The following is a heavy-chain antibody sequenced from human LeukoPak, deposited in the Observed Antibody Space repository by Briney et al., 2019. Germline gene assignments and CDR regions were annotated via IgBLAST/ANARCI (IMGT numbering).Heavy chain of an antibody. Sequence: GGSLRLSCAASGFTFDDYAMHWVRQAPGKGLEWVSGISWNSGSIGYADSVKGRFTISRDNAKNSLYLQINSLRAEDTALYYCAKAGGRYYYGSGSGYYYYMDVWGKGTTVTISS. V-gene: IGHV3-9*01. CDR2: ISWNSGSI. J-gene: IGHJ6*03. D-gene: IGHD3-10*01. CDR3: AKAGGRYYYGSGSGYYYYMDV. CDR1: GFTFDDYA.